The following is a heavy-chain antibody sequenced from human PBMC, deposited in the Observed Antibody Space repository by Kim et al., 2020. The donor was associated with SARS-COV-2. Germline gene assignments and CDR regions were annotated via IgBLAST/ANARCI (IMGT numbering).Heavy chain of an antibody. CDR2: MNPNSGNT. V-gene: IGHV1-8*01. Sequence: ASVKVSCKASGYTFTSYDINWVRQATGQGLEWMGWMNPNSGNTGYAQKFQGRVTMTRNTSISTAYMELSSLRSEDTAVYYCARRMYSSSWSPWPPIYGMDVWGQGTTVTVSS. J-gene: IGHJ6*02. CDR1: GYTFTSYD. D-gene: IGHD6-13*01. CDR3: ARRMYSSSWSPWPPIYGMDV.